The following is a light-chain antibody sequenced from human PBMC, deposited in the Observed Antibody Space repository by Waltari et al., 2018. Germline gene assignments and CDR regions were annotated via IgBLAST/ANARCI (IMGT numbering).Light chain of an antibody. V-gene: IGKV1-8*01. CDR3: QQYYSYPRT. CDR2: AAT. CDR1: QDIRSY. J-gene: IGKJ1*01. Sequence: AIRMTQSPSSLSASTGDKITITCRASQDIRSYLGWYQQKPGKAPKLLVCAATSLQTGVPSRFSASGSGTDFSLTISNLQSEDFAIYHCQQYYSYPRTFGQGTKVEVK.